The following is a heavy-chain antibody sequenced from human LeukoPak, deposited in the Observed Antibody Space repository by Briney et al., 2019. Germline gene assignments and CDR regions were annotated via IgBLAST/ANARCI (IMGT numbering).Heavy chain of an antibody. CDR1: GFTFSSYG. CDR3: AKDGLYYYDSSWFDP. D-gene: IGHD3-22*01. CDR2: ISGSGGST. Sequence: GGTLRLSCAASGFTFSSYGMSWVRQAPGKGLEWVSAISGSGGSTYYADSVKGRFTISRDNSKNTLYLQMNSLRAEDTAVYYCAKDGLYYYDSSWFDPWGQGTLVTVSS. V-gene: IGHV3-23*01. J-gene: IGHJ5*02.